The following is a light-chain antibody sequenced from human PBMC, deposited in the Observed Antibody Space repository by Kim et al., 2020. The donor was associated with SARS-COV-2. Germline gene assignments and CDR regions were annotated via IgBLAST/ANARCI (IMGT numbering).Light chain of an antibody. CDR1: QSVSGFSY. J-gene: IGKJ2*01. Sequence: EIVLTQSPGTLSLSPGERATLSCRASQSVSGFSYLAWYQQKPGQAPRPLIYGASNRATGIPDRFSGSGSGTDFTLTISRLEPEDFAVYYCQHYGSSPPYTFGQRTKLEI. V-gene: IGKV3-20*01. CDR3: QHYGSSPPYT. CDR2: GAS.